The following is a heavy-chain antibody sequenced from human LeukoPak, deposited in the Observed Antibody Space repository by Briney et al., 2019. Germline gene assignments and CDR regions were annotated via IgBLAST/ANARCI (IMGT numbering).Heavy chain of an antibody. J-gene: IGHJ3*02. CDR3: ARDRGGYKREDAFDI. V-gene: IGHV1-69*13. Sequence: GASVKVSCKASGGTFSSYAISWVRQAPGQGLEWMGGIIPIFGTANYAQKFQGRVTITADESTSTAYMELSSLRSEDTAVYYCARDRGGYKREDAFDIWGQGTMVTVSS. CDR2: IIPIFGTA. CDR1: GGTFSSYA. D-gene: IGHD3-22*01.